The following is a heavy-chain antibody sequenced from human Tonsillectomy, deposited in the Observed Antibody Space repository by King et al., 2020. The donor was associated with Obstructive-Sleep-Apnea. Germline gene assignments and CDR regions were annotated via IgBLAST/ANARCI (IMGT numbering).Heavy chain of an antibody. Sequence: VQLVESGGGLVQPGRSLRLSCAASGFTLDDYAMHWVRHAPGKGLEWVSGISWNSVNIAYADSVKGRFTISRDNAKNSLYLQMNSLRAEDTALYYCAKVPYGDYWYFDLWGRGTLVTVSS. J-gene: IGHJ2*01. D-gene: IGHD4-17*01. CDR1: GFTLDDYA. CDR2: ISWNSVNI. V-gene: IGHV3-9*01. CDR3: AKVPYGDYWYFDL.